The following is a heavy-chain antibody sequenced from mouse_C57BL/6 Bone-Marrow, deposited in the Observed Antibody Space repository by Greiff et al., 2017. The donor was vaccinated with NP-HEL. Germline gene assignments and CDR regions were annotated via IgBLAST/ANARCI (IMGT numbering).Heavy chain of an antibody. CDR3: ARGIYYDYDDWFAY. J-gene: IGHJ3*01. D-gene: IGHD2-4*01. V-gene: IGHV1-72*01. CDR2: IDPNSGGT. CDR1: GYTFTSYW. Sequence: QVQLKQPGAELVKPGASVKLSCKASGYTFTSYWMHWVKQRPGRGLEWIGRIDPNSGGTKYNEKFKSKATLTVDKPSSTAYMQLSSLTSEDSAVYYCARGIYYDYDDWFAYWGQGTLVTVSA.